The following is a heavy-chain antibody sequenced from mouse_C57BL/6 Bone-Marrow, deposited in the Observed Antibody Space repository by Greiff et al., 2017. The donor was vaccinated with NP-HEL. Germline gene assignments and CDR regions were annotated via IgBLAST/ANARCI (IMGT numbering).Heavy chain of an antibody. CDR2: IYPGDGDT. Sequence: VQRVESGAELVKPGASVKISCKASGYAFSSYWMNWVKQRPGKGLEWIGQIYPGDGDTNYNGKFKGKATLTADKSSSTAYMQLSSLTSEDSAVYFCASGGGRGFADWGQGTLVTVSA. V-gene: IGHV1-80*01. CDR3: ASGGGRGFAD. CDR1: GYAFSSYW. J-gene: IGHJ3*01.